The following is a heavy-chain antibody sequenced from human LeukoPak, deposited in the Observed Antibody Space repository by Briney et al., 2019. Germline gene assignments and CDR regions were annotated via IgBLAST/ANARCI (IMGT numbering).Heavy chain of an antibody. CDR2: INPSGGST. CDR1: GYTFTSYY. Sequence: ASVKVSCKASGYTFTSYYMHWVRQAPGQGLEWMGIINPSGGSTSYAQKFQGRVTMTRDISTSTVYMELSSLRSEDTAVYYCARGGPYSGSYEGWFDPWGQGTLVTVSS. D-gene: IGHD1-26*01. CDR3: ARGGPYSGSYEGWFDP. J-gene: IGHJ5*02. V-gene: IGHV1-46*01.